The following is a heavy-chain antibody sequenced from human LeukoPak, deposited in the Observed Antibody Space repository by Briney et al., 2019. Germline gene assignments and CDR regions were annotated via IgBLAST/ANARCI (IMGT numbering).Heavy chain of an antibody. CDR2: IYYSGST. CDR3: ARVPRLSGSYYGNYYYGMDV. CDR1: GGSNSSYY. J-gene: IGHJ6*02. D-gene: IGHD1-26*01. Sequence: SETLSLTCTVSGGSNSSYYWSWIRQPPGKGLEWIGYIYYSGSTNYNPSLKSRVTISVDTSKNQFSLKLSSVTAADTAVYYCARVPRLSGSYYGNYYYGMDVWGQGTTVTVSS. V-gene: IGHV4-59*01.